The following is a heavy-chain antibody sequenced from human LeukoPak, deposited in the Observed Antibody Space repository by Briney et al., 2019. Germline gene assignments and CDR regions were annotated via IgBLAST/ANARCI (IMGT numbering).Heavy chain of an antibody. D-gene: IGHD4-17*01. CDR1: GFTFGDYT. Sequence: HPGGSLRLSCTASGFTFGDYTMNWVRQAPGKGLEWVAFIRYDGSKKFYADSVKGRFTISRDNSKNTLYLQMYSLRAEDTAVYYCAKIPYGDYVLDYYYYMDVWGKGTTVTISS. CDR2: IRYDGSKK. V-gene: IGHV3-30*02. J-gene: IGHJ6*03. CDR3: AKIPYGDYVLDYYYYMDV.